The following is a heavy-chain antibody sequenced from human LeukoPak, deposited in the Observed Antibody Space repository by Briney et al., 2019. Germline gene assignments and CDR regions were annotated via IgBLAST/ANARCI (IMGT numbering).Heavy chain of an antibody. V-gene: IGHV4-4*07. J-gene: IGHJ4*02. D-gene: IGHD5-24*01. Sequence: SETLSLTCTVSGGSISSYYWSWVRQPAGKGLEWIGRIYSSESTSYNPSLKSRVTISVDTSKNQFSLKVTSVTAADTAVYYCARGRFLRWLQPYYFDCWGQGTLVTVSS. CDR3: ARGRFLRWLQPYYFDC. CDR1: GGSISSYY. CDR2: IYSSEST.